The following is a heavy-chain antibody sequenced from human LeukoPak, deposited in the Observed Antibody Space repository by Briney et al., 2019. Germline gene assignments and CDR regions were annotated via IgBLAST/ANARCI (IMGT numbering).Heavy chain of an antibody. V-gene: IGHV1-69*04. Sequence: GASVKVSCKASGGTFSSYAISWVRQAPGQGLKWMGRIIPILGIANYAQKFQGRVTITADKSTSTAYMELSSLRSEDTAVYYCARDLHAVESLIAAASDYWGQGTLVTVSS. CDR1: GGTFSSYA. D-gene: IGHD6-13*01. CDR2: IIPILGIA. CDR3: ARDLHAVESLIAAASDY. J-gene: IGHJ4*02.